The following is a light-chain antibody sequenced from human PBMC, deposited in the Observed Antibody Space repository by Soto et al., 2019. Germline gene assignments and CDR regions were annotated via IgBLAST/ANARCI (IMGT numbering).Light chain of an antibody. CDR3: SSYTSSSTPYV. V-gene: IGLV2-14*01. J-gene: IGLJ1*01. CDR1: SSDVGGYNY. CDR2: DVS. Sequence: QSVLTQPASGSGSPAQSITISCTGTSSDVGGYNYVSWYQQHPGKAPKLMIYDVSNRPSGVSNRFSGSTSGNTASLTISGLQAEDEADYYCSSYTSSSTPYVFGTGTKVTVL.